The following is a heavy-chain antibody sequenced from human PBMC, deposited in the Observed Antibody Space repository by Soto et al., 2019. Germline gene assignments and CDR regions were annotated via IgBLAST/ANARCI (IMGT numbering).Heavy chain of an antibody. CDR1: GYTFTSYY. V-gene: IGHV1-46*01. CDR2: INPSGGST. J-gene: IGHJ6*02. Sequence: ASVKVSCKASGYTFTSYYMHWVRQAPGQGLEWMGIINPSGGSTSDAQKFQGRVTMTRDTSTSTVYMELSSLRSEDTAVYYCARAAVDTAMVTPRHYYYYYGMDVWGQGTTVTVSS. CDR3: ARAAVDTAMVTPRHYYYYYGMDV. D-gene: IGHD5-18*01.